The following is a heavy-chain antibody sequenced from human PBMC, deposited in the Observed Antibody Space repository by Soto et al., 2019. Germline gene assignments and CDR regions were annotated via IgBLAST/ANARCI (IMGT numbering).Heavy chain of an antibody. CDR1: GFPFSHYW. CDR3: TSDTFGLRDT. V-gene: IGHV3-74*01. D-gene: IGHD3-16*01. Sequence: HPGGSLRLSCAASGFPFSHYWMHWFRQTPGKGLVWVSRINPAGTITNYADSVEGRFTISRDNADSALFLQMNSLSAEDTAIYYCTSDTFGLRDTWGQGTLVTVSS. CDR2: INPAGTIT. J-gene: IGHJ5*02.